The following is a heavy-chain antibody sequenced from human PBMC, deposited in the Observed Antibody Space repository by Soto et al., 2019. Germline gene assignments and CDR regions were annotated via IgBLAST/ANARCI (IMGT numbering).Heavy chain of an antibody. Sequence: QVQLVESGGGVVQPGRSLRLSCAASGFTFSSYGMHWVRQAPGKGLEWVAVIWYGGSNKYYADSVKGRFTISRDNSKNTLYLQMNSLRAEDTAVYYCARDQLSDIVVVPAAMTPPGYWGQGTLVTVSS. CDR3: ARDQLSDIVVVPAAMTPPGY. D-gene: IGHD2-2*01. J-gene: IGHJ4*02. V-gene: IGHV3-33*01. CDR2: IWYGGSNK. CDR1: GFTFSSYG.